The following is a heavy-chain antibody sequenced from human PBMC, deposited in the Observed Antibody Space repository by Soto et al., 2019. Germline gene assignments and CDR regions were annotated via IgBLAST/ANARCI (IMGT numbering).Heavy chain of an antibody. CDR3: AKEGDCSSTSCYPYYYYYGMDV. Sequence: AGSLRLSCAASGFTFSSYAMSWVRQAPGKGLEWVSAISGSGGSTYYADSVKGRFTISRDNSKNTLYLQMNSLRAEDTAVYYCAKEGDCSSTSCYPYYYYYGMDVWGQGTTVTVSS. J-gene: IGHJ6*02. CDR1: GFTFSSYA. CDR2: ISGSGGST. V-gene: IGHV3-23*01. D-gene: IGHD2-2*01.